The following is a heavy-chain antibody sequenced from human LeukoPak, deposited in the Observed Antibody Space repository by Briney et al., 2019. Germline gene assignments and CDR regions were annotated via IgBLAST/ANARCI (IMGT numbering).Heavy chain of an antibody. Sequence: GASVKVSCKASGYTFTGYYMHWVRQAPGQGLEWMGRINPNSGGTNYAQKFQGRVTMTRDKSISTAYMELSRLRSDDTAVYYCARSWAGSSYYYMDVWGKGTTVTVSS. V-gene: IGHV1-2*06. CDR1: GYTFTGYY. D-gene: IGHD6-19*01. J-gene: IGHJ6*03. CDR2: INPNSGGT. CDR3: ARSWAGSSYYYMDV.